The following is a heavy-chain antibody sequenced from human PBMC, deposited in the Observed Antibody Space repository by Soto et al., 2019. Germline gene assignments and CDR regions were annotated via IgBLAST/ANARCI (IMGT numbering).Heavy chain of an antibody. J-gene: IGHJ3*02. CDR2: ISSDGGRT. Sequence: GGSMRLSCATSGFTFSNYAMSRVRHAPGGGPEWVSGISSDGGRTFYAEAVKGWFTISRDHSRNALSQQMNSLRAEDTAIYYCAKDQNVAYVGGFEMLGQGTRITVSS. D-gene: IGHD2-15*01. CDR1: GFTFSNYA. CDR3: AKDQNVAYVGGFEM. V-gene: IGHV3-23*01.